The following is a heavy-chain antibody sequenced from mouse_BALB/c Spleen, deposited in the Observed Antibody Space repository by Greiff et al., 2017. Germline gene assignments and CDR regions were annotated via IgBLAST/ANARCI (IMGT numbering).Heavy chain of an antibody. J-gene: IGHJ4*01. CDR1: GFSLTSYG. CDR3: ALIYYGYDGAMDY. D-gene: IGHD2-2*01. V-gene: IGHV2-9*02. Sequence: VKLMESGPGLVAPSQSLSITCTVSGFSLTSYGVHWVRQPPGKGLEWLGVIWAGGSTNYNSALMSRLSISKDNSKSQVFLKMNSLQTDDTAMYYCALIYYGYDGAMDYWGQGTSVTVSS. CDR2: IWAGGST.